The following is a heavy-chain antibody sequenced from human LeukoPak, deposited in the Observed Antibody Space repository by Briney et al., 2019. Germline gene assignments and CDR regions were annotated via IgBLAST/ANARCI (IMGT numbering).Heavy chain of an antibody. V-gene: IGHV1-8*02. D-gene: IGHD5-12*01. CDR3: ARGRRWLRTNDY. CDR1: GYTFTSYG. CDR2: MNPNSGNT. Sequence: GASVKVSCKASGYTFTSYGINWVRQATGQGLEWMGWMNPNSGNTGYAQKFQGRVTMTRNTSISTAYMELSSLRSEDTAVYYCARGRRWLRTNDYWGQGTLVTVSS. J-gene: IGHJ4*02.